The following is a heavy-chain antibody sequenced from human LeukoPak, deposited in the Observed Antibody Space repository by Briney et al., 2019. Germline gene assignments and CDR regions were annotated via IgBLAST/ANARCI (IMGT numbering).Heavy chain of an antibody. V-gene: IGHV3-74*03. CDR1: GFSFSTSW. Sequence: GGSLRLSCAASGFSFSTSWMHWVRHAPGKGLVWVSRIHSDGIGTTYADSVKGRFTISRDNSKNTLDLQMKNLRAEDTAVDYCARDNYYVPDYWGQGTLVTVSS. CDR2: IHSDGIGT. CDR3: ARDNYYVPDY. D-gene: IGHD3-10*02. J-gene: IGHJ4*02.